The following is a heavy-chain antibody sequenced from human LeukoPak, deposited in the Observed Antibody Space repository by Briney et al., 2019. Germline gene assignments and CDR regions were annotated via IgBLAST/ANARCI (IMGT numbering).Heavy chain of an antibody. CDR1: GGSISSSSYY. J-gene: IGHJ4*02. Sequence: SETLSLTCTVSGGSISSSSYYWGWIRQPPGKGLEWIGSIYYSGSTYYNPSLKSRVTISVDTSKNQFSLKLSSVTAADTAVYYCARQEGGIVGPYWGQGTLVTVSS. V-gene: IGHV4-39*07. D-gene: IGHD1-26*01. CDR3: ARQEGGIVGPY. CDR2: IYYSGST.